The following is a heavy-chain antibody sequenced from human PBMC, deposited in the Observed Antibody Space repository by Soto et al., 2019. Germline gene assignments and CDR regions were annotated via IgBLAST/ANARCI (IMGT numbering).Heavy chain of an antibody. CDR1: GGSISSYY. CDR2: IYYSGST. D-gene: IGHD3-3*01. V-gene: IGHV4-59*01. J-gene: IGHJ6*02. CDR3: ASTSIPSYYDFWSGYSLYYYYYGMDV. Sequence: SETLSLTCTFSGGSISSYYWSWIRQPPGKGLEWIGYIYYSGSTNYNPSLKSRVTISVDTSKNQFSLKLSSVTAADTAVYYCASTSIPSYYDFWSGYSLYYYYYGMDVWGQGTTVTVSS.